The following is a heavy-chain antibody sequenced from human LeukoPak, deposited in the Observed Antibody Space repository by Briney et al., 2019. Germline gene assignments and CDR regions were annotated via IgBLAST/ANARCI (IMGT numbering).Heavy chain of an antibody. J-gene: IGHJ5*02. D-gene: IGHD3-22*01. V-gene: IGHV5-51*01. CDR3: ASSGDYDSSGYWT. CDR2: IYPGDSDT. CDR1: GYSFTSYW. Sequence: GESLKISCKGSGYSFTSYWNGWVRQMPGKGLEWMGIIYPGDSDTRYSPSFQGQVTISADRSISTAYLQWSSLKASDTAMYYCASSGDYDSSGYWTWGQGTLVTVSS.